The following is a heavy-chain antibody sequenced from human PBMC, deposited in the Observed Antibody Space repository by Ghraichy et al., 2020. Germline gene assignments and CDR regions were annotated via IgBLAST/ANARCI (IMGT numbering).Heavy chain of an antibody. CDR3: AKDFRPDSGWDFDS. CDR2: ITTDSGKT. D-gene: IGHD6-19*01. Sequence: GSLRLSCGASGFTFSAYSMTWVRQPPSKGLEWVASITTDSGKTNYAASVKGRFTISRDNSRNTLYLQMNSLRAEDTAVYYCAKDFRPDSGWDFDSWGHGTLVTVSS. V-gene: IGHV3-23*01. CDR1: GFTFSAYS. J-gene: IGHJ4*01.